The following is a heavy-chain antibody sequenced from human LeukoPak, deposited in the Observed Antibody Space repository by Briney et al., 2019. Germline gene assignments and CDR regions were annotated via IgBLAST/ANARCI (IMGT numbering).Heavy chain of an antibody. Sequence: SETLSLTCTVSGYSISSGYYWGWIRQPPGKGLEWIGEINHSGSTNYNPSLKSRVTISVDTSKNQFSLKLSSVTAADTAVYYCARDSPLWFGELRGQNWFDPWSQGTLVTVSS. CDR3: ARDSPLWFGELRGQNWFDP. CDR1: GYSISSGYY. J-gene: IGHJ5*02. CDR2: INHSGST. D-gene: IGHD3-10*01. V-gene: IGHV4-38-2*02.